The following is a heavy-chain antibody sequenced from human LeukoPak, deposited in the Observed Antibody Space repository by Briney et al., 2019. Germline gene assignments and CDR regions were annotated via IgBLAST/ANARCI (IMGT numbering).Heavy chain of an antibody. CDR2: KNPNSGNT. J-gene: IGHJ5*02. CDR1: GYTFTSYD. Sequence: ASVKVSCKASGYTFTSYDINWVRQATGQGLEWMGWKNPNSGNTGYAQKFQGRVTMTRNTSISTAYMELSSLRPEDTAVYYCARGAQARGYYDFWSGPPKGIDPWGQGTLVTVSS. CDR3: ARGAQARGYYDFWSGPPKGIDP. D-gene: IGHD3-3*01. V-gene: IGHV1-8*01.